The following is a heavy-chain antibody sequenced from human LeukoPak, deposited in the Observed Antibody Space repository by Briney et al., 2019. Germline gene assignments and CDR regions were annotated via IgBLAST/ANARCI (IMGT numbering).Heavy chain of an antibody. J-gene: IGHJ4*02. CDR2: IYPGDSDT. CDR1: GYSFTSYW. CDR3: ARAPCGGDCYSVLEIDY. V-gene: IGHV5-51*01. Sequence: GESLKISCKGSGYSFTSYWIGWVRQMPGKGLEWMGIIYPGDSDTRYSPSFQGQVTISADKSISTAYLQWSSLKASDTAMYYCARAPCGGDCYSVLEIDYWGQGTLVTVSS. D-gene: IGHD2-21*02.